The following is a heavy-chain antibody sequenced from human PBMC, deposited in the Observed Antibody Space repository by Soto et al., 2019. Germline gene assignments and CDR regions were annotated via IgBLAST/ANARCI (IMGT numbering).Heavy chain of an antibody. D-gene: IGHD1-26*01. CDR2: IYYSGST. V-gene: IGHV4-39*07. CDR1: GGSISSSSYY. Sequence: ASETLSLTCTVSGGSISSSSYYWGWIRQPPGKGLEWIGSIYYSGSTYYNPSLKSRVTISVDTSKNQFSLKLSSVTAADTAVYYCARGGALDAFDIWGQGTMVTVSS. J-gene: IGHJ3*02. CDR3: ARGGALDAFDI.